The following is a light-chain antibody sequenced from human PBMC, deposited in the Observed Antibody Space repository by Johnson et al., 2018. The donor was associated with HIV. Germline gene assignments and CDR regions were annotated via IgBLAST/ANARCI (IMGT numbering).Light chain of an antibody. Sequence: QSVLTQPPSVSAAPGQKVTISCSGSSSNIGNNYVSWYQQLPGTAPKLLIYDNNKRPSGIPDRFSGSKSGTSATLGITGLETGDEADYYCGTWDSSLSAHVFGTGTKFTV. CDR1: SSNIGNNY. CDR3: GTWDSSLSAHV. J-gene: IGLJ1*01. V-gene: IGLV1-51*01. CDR2: DNN.